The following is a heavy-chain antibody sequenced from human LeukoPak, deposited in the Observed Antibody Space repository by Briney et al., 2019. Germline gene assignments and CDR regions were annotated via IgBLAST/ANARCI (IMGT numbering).Heavy chain of an antibody. CDR2: MYYGGST. J-gene: IGHJ5*02. CDR1: GCTISTTSFY. Sequence: SETLSLTCTVSGCTISTTSFYWIWLRQPPGKELGWIGSMYYGGSTYYNPSLESRITISVDTSKNQFSLKLRSVTAADTAAYHCARHPWDDYDSSLNWFDPWGQGTLVTVSS. CDR3: ARHPWDDYDSSLNWFDP. D-gene: IGHD3-22*01. V-gene: IGHV4-39*01.